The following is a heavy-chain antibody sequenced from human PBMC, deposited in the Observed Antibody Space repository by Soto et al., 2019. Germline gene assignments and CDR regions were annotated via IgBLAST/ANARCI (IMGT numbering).Heavy chain of an antibody. CDR3: ARDGGSGDPRCLFAY. Sequence: EVQLVESGGGLAQPGGSLRLSCAASGFTFSSHSMNWVRQAPGKGLEWVSYISSSSTIYYADSVKGRFTISRDNAKNSLYLQMNSLRDEDTAVYYCARDGGSGDPRCLFAYWGQGTLVTVSS. J-gene: IGHJ4*02. CDR1: GFTFSSHS. D-gene: IGHD2-15*01. CDR2: ISSSSTI. V-gene: IGHV3-48*02.